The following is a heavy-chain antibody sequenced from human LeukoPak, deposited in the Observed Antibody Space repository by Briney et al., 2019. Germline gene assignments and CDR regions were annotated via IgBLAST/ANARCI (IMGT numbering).Heavy chain of an antibody. CDR3: AGTKREYYYYYMDV. D-gene: IGHD1-26*01. J-gene: IGHJ6*03. CDR2: IIPIFGTA. V-gene: IGHV1-69*05. CDR1: GGTFSSYA. Sequence: SVKVSCKASGGTFSSYAISWVRQAPGQGLEWMGGIIPIFGTANYAQKFQGRVTITTDESTSTAYMELSSLRSEDTAVYYCAGTKREYYYYYMDVWGKGTTVTVSS.